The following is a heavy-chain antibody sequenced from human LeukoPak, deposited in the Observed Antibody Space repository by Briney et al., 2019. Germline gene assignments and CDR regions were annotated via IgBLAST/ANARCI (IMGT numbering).Heavy chain of an antibody. CDR1: GFTFSSYA. CDR2: ISYDGSNK. J-gene: IGHJ6*02. V-gene: IGHV3-30-3*01. Sequence: PGRSLRLSCAASGFTFSSYAMHWVRQAPGKGLEWVAVISYDGSNKYYADSVKGRFTISRDNSKNTLYLQMNSLRAEDTAVYYCARGEIAAAGPYDYYYYGMDVWGQGTTVTVSS. CDR3: ARGEIAAAGPYDYYYYGMDV. D-gene: IGHD6-13*01.